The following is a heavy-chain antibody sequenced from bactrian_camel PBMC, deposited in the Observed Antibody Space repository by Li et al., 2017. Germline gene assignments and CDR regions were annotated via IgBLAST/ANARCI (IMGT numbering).Heavy chain of an antibody. CDR3: NAECSTKTGDYLTPVMY. Sequence: HVQLVESGGGLVQPGESLRLSCLASGLPYNRCTMNWYRQAPRKERELVSSFVTDGSSAYADSVEGRFTVSQDNAKNLMYLQMDSLKPEDTGMYYCNAECSTKTGDYLTPVMYWGQGTQVTVS. CDR1: GLPYNRCT. D-gene: IGHD4*01. J-gene: IGHJ4*01. CDR2: FVTDGSS. V-gene: IGHV3S53*01.